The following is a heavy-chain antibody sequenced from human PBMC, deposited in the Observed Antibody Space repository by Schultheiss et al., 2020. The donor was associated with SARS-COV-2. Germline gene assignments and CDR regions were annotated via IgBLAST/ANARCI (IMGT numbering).Heavy chain of an antibody. J-gene: IGHJ4*02. CDR2: ISGSGGST. D-gene: IGHD5-12*01. CDR3: ASDGGYDWGNFDY. V-gene: IGHV3-23*01. CDR1: GFTFSSYA. Sequence: GGSLRLSCAASGFTFSSYAMSWVRQAPGKGLEWVSAISGSGGSTYYADSVKGRFTISRDNAKNSLYLQMNSLRAEDTAVYYCASDGGYDWGNFDYWGQGTLVTVSS.